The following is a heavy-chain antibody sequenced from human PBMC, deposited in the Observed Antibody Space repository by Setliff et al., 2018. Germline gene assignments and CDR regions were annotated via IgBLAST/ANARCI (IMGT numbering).Heavy chain of an antibody. CDR2: VNPGGGSS. CDR1: GYTFTSYY. CDR3: AHIMGRVWDY. J-gene: IGHJ4*02. D-gene: IGHD3-16*01. V-gene: IGHV1-46*01. Sequence: ASVKVSCKASGYTFTSYYMHWVRQAPGQGLEWMGMVNPGGGSSTSTQRFQGRVTMTRDTSTNTAYMELNSLTSNDTATYYCAHIMGRVWDYWGPGTLVTVSS.